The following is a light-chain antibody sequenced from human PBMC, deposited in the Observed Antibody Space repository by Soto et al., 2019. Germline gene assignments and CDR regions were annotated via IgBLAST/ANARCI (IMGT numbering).Light chain of an antibody. CDR2: EDN. CDR3: QSYDSRLSGHVV. V-gene: IGLV6-57*02. Sequence: NFMLTQPHSVSESPGKTVTISCTGSSGSIASNYVQWYQQRPGSAPTTVIYEDNQRPSGVPDRFSGSIDSSSNSASLTISGLKTEDEADYYCQSYDSRLSGHVVFGGGTKLTVL. J-gene: IGLJ2*01. CDR1: SGSIASNY.